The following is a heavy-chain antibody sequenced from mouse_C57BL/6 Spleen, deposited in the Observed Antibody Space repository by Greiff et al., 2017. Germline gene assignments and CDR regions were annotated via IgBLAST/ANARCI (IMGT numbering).Heavy chain of an antibody. D-gene: IGHD2-14*01. Sequence: QVQLQQPGAELVRPGTSVTLSCKASGYTFTRYWMPWVKQRPGQGLEWIGVIDPSDSYTNYNQKFKGKATLTVDTSSSTAYMQLSSLTSEDSAVYYCAREGTGFYAMDYWGQGTSVTVSS. CDR1: GYTFTRYW. J-gene: IGHJ4*01. CDR2: IDPSDSYT. CDR3: AREGTGFYAMDY. V-gene: IGHV1-59*01.